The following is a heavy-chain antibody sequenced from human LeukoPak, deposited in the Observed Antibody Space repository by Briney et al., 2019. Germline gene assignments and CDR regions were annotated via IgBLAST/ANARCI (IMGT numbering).Heavy chain of an antibody. CDR3: ARDPSGIAAAADSFVY. V-gene: IGHV3-33*01. Sequence: QPGRSLRLSCAASGFTFSSYGMHWVRQAPGKGLEWVAVIWYDGSNKYYADSVKGRFTISRDNSKNTLYLQMNSLRDGDTAVYFCARDPSGIAAAADSFVYWGQGTLVSVSS. CDR2: IWYDGSNK. J-gene: IGHJ4*02. D-gene: IGHD6-13*01. CDR1: GFTFSSYG.